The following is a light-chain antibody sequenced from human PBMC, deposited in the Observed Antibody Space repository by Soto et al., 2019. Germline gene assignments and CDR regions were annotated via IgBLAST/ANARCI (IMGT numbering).Light chain of an antibody. CDR3: QAYDSRLSGYV. Sequence: QSVLTQPPSVSGAPGQRVTISCTGSSSNIGAGYDVHWYQQLPGTAPKLLIYGNSNRPSGVTDRFSGSKSGTSASLAIAGLQDEDEAYYYGQAYDSRLSGYVVGTGTTLAVL. CDR1: SSNIGAGYD. CDR2: GNS. J-gene: IGLJ1*01. V-gene: IGLV1-40*01.